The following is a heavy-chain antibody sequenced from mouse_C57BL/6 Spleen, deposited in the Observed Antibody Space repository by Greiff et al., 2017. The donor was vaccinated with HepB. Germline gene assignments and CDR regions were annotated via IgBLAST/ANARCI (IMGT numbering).Heavy chain of an antibody. Sequence: VQLQQSGAELVKPGASVKISCKASGYAFSSYWMNWVKQRPGKGLEWIGQIYPGDGDTNYNGKFKGKATLTADKSSSTAYMQLSSLTSEDSAVYFCARGGLRRRYYAMDYWGQGTSVTVSS. D-gene: IGHD2-4*01. V-gene: IGHV1-80*01. J-gene: IGHJ4*01. CDR3: ARGGLRRRYYAMDY. CDR1: GYAFSSYW. CDR2: IYPGDGDT.